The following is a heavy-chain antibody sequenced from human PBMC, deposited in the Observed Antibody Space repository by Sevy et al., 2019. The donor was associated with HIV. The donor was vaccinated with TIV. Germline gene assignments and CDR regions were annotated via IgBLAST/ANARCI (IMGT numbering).Heavy chain of an antibody. Sequence: GGSLRLSCAASGFTFSSYAMHWVRQAPGKGLEWVAVISYDGSNKYYADSVKGRFTISRDNSKNTLYLQMNSLRAEDTAVYYGARGRMVRGVIIYGDYWGQGTLVTVSS. D-gene: IGHD3-10*01. V-gene: IGHV3-30-3*01. J-gene: IGHJ4*02. CDR3: ARGRMVRGVIIYGDY. CDR2: ISYDGSNK. CDR1: GFTFSSYA.